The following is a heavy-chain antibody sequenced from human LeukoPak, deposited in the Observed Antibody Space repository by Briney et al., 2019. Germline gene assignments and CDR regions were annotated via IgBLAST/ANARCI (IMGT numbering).Heavy chain of an antibody. D-gene: IGHD3-3*01. V-gene: IGHV3-48*01. CDR1: GFTFNNYA. Sequence: GGSLRLSCTVFGFTFNNYAMHWVRQAPGKGLEWVSYISDSSSTTYYADSVKGRFTISRDNAKNSLYLQMNSLRAEDTAVYYCTRDNFWSGYQYYFDYWGQGTLVTVSS. J-gene: IGHJ4*02. CDR2: ISDSSSTT. CDR3: TRDNFWSGYQYYFDY.